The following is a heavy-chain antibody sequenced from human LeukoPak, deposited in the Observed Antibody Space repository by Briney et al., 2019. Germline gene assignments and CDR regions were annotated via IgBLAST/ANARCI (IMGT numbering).Heavy chain of an antibody. CDR2: IIPIFGTA. Sequence: ASVKVSCKASGGTFSSYAISWVRQAPGQGLEWMGGIIPIFGTANYAQKFQGRVTITTDESTSTAYMELSSLRSEDTAVYYCASGGEKYCSSTSCYPLWGQGTLVTVSS. D-gene: IGHD2-2*01. CDR1: GGTFSSYA. CDR3: ASGGEKYCSSTSCYPL. V-gene: IGHV1-69*05. J-gene: IGHJ4*02.